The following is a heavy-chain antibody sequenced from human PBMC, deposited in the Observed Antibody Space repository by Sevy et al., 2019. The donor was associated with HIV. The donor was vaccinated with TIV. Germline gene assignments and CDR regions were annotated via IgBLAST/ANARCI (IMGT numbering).Heavy chain of an antibody. CDR1: GFTFSSYS. Sequence: GGSLRLSCAASGFTFSSYSMNWVRQAPGKGLEWVSSISSTSSYIYYADSVKGRFTISRDNAKNSLYLQMNSLRAEDTAVYYCASGPYYYDSSGYYSSDAFDLWGQGTMVTVSS. J-gene: IGHJ3*01. V-gene: IGHV3-21*01. CDR3: ASGPYYYDSSGYYSSDAFDL. CDR2: ISSTSSYI. D-gene: IGHD3-22*01.